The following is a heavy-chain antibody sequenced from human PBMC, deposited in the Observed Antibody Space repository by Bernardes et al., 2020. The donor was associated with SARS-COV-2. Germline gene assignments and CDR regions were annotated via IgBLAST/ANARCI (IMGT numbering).Heavy chain of an antibody. Sequence: GRSLRLSCVVSALTLNNFWMHWVRQLPGKGPVWVACMNRDGTNTRYAASVKGRFIISTDNAKNTVYLQMTGLRDEDTALYYCAKPRRDGCNDFDSWGQGTLVTVSS. CDR2: MNRDGTNT. V-gene: IGHV3-74*01. CDR1: ALTLNNFW. CDR3: AKPRRDGCNDFDS. D-gene: IGHD2-2*01. J-gene: IGHJ4*02.